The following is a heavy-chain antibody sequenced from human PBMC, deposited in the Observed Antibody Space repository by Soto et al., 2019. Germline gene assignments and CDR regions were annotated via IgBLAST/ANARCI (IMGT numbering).Heavy chain of an antibody. J-gene: IGHJ4*02. CDR3: ARGLIAAPLSALGY. D-gene: IGHD6-6*01. CDR1: GYTFISYY. Sequence: ASVKVSCKASGYTFISYYMYWVRQAPGQGLEWMAIINPSGGSTSYAQKFQGRVTMTRDTSTSTVYMELSSLTSEDTAVYYCARGLIAAPLSALGYWGQGTLVTFSS. CDR2: INPSGGST. V-gene: IGHV1-46*01.